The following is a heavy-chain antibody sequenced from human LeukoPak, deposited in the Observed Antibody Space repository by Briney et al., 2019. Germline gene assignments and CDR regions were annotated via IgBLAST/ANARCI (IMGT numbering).Heavy chain of an antibody. CDR3: ARGTCSSTSCYDNWFAP. J-gene: IGHJ5*02. CDR1: GGSFSGYH. D-gene: IGHD2-2*01. CDR2: INHSGST. Sequence: SETLSLTCAVYGGSFSGYHWSWIRQPPGKGLEWIGEINHSGSTNYNPSLKSRVTISVDTSKNQFSLKLSSVTAADTAVYYCARGTCSSTSCYDNWFAPWGQGTLVTASS. V-gene: IGHV4-34*01.